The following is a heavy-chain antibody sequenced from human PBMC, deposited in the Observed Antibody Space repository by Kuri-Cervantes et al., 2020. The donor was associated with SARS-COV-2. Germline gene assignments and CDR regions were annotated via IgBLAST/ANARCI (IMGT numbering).Heavy chain of an antibody. D-gene: IGHD6-13*01. CDR1: GYTFTSYD. CDR2: MNPNSGNT. J-gene: IGHJ3*02. CDR3: ARGWQQQLVGDAFDI. Sequence: ASVKVSCKASGYTFTSYDINWVRQATGQGLEWMGWMNPNSGNTGYAQKFQGRVTITRNTSISTAYMELSSLRSEDTAGYYCARGWQQQLVGDAFDIWGQGTMVTVSS. V-gene: IGHV1-8*03.